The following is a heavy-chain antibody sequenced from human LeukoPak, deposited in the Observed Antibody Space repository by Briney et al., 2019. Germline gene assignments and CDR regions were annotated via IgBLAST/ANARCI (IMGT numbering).Heavy chain of an antibody. Sequence: SQTLSLTCTVSGGSISSGDYYLSWIRHPPGKGLEWIGYIYYSGSTYYNPSLKSRVTISVDTSKNQFSLKLSSVTAADTAVYYCATYDYGDYGGSDAFDIWGQGTMVTVSS. V-gene: IGHV4-30-4*08. CDR1: GGSISSGDYY. CDR3: ATYDYGDYGGSDAFDI. J-gene: IGHJ3*02. D-gene: IGHD4-17*01. CDR2: IYYSGST.